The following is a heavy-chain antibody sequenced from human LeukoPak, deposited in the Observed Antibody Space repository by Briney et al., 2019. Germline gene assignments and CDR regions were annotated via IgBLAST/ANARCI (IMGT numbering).Heavy chain of an antibody. CDR1: GGSISSYH. CDR2: IYYSGST. D-gene: IGHD3-22*01. V-gene: IGHV4-59*01. J-gene: IGHJ3*02. Sequence: PSETLSLTCTVSGGSISSYHWSWIRQPPGKELEWIGYIYYSGSTNYNPSLKSRVTISVDTSKNQFSLKLSSVTAADTAVYYCARELEYYYDSSGLAAPDAFDIWGQGTMVTVSS. CDR3: ARELEYYYDSSGLAAPDAFDI.